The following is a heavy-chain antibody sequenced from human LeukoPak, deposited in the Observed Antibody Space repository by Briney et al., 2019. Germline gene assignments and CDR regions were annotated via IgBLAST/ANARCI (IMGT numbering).Heavy chain of an antibody. Sequence: KVGESLKISCKGFGYTFATYWIGWVRQMPGKGPEWMGTIYPSDSDTRYSPSFQGHVTLSAEQSITTAFLQWSSLKASDSAMYYCPRTPRLVAHAFYFDQWGRGTLVTVSS. CDR1: GYTFATYW. J-gene: IGHJ4*02. CDR3: PRTPRLVAHAFYFDQ. CDR2: IYPSDSDT. D-gene: IGHD2-2*01. V-gene: IGHV5-51*01.